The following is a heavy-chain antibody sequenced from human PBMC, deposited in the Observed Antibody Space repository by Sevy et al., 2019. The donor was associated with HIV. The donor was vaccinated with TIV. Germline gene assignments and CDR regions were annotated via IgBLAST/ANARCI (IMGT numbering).Heavy chain of an antibody. Sequence: GGSLRLSCAASGFTFSSYNMNWVRQAPGKGLEWVSSISGSSDYVFYADSVKGRITISRDNDKNSLYLQMNSVRAEDTSVYYCAKWDADRRWYFDYWGHGTLVTVSS. D-gene: IGHD1-26*01. CDR1: GFTFSSYN. CDR2: ISGSSDYV. V-gene: IGHV3-21*01. J-gene: IGHJ4*01. CDR3: AKWDADRRWYFDY.